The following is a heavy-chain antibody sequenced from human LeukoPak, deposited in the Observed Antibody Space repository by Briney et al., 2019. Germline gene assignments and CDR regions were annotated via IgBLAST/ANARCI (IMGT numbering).Heavy chain of an antibody. D-gene: IGHD2-15*01. CDR3: AREVIPGVVAATTVVFDY. CDR2: IYSGGAT. J-gene: IGHJ4*02. V-gene: IGHV3-66*01. Sequence: PGGSLRLSCAASGFTVSSHFMSWVRQAPGKRLEWVSVIYSGGATYYSDSVKGRFTISRYISKKTLYLQMSSLRAEDTAVYYCAREVIPGVVAATTVVFDYWGQGTLVTVSS. CDR1: GFTVSSHF.